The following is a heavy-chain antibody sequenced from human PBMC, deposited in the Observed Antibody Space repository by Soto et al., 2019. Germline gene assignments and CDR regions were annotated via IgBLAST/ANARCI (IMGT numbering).Heavy chain of an antibody. V-gene: IGHV5-51*01. CDR3: ATRIYYYGSGTTPGSFDY. CDR1: GYSFTSYW. CDR2: IYPGDSDT. J-gene: IGHJ4*02. D-gene: IGHD3-10*01. Sequence: GESLKISCKGSGYSFTSYWIGWVRQMPGKGLEWMGIIYPGDSDTRYSPSFQGQVTISADKSISTAYLQWSSLKASDTAMYYCATRIYYYGSGTTPGSFDYWGQGTLVTSPQ.